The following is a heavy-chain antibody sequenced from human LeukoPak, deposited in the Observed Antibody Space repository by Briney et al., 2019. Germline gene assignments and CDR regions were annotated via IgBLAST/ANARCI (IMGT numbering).Heavy chain of an antibody. CDR1: GGSISSGDYY. CDR2: IYYSGST. D-gene: IGHD3-10*01. Sequence: SETLSLTCTVSGGSISSGDYYWSWIRQPPGKGLEWIGYIYYSGSTYYNPSLKSRVTISVDTSKNQFSLKLSSVTAADTAVYYCARELRGADAFDIWGQGTMVTVSS. V-gene: IGHV4-30-4*01. CDR3: ARELRGADAFDI. J-gene: IGHJ3*02.